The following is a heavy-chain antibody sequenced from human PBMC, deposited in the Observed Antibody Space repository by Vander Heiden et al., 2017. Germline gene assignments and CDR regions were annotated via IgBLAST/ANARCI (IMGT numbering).Heavy chain of an antibody. J-gene: IGHJ4*02. V-gene: IGHV3-72*01. CDR3: VGGATGRVFDY. CDR1: GFTLSDHW. D-gene: IGHD1-1*01. Sequence: EVQLVEFGGGLVQPGGSLRLSCAASGFTLSDHWMDWVRQAPGKGLEWVARSRNKANDYTTDYAASVKGRFTISRDESNNSLFLQMNSLKTEDTAVYYCVGGATGRVFDYWGQGTLVTVSS. CDR2: SRNKANDYTT.